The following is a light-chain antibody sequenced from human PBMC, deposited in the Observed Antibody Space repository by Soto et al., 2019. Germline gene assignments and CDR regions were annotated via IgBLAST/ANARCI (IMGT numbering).Light chain of an antibody. CDR3: QQYHYWPIT. CDR1: QSVSSN. CDR2: GAS. J-gene: IGKJ5*01. Sequence: EIVMTQSPATLSVSPGERATLSCRASQSVSSNLAWYQQKLGQAPRLLIYGASTRATGIPARFSGSGSGTEFILTISSLQSEDFAVYLCQQYHYWPITFGQGTRLEIK. V-gene: IGKV3D-15*01.